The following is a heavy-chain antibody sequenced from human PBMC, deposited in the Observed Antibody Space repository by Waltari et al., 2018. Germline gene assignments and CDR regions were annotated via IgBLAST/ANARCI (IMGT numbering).Heavy chain of an antibody. V-gene: IGHV4-59*01. Sequence: QVQLQESGPRVVKPSETLSLTCTVPGASPNGYCRTWIRQPPGKGRDWVGYIYYGGNLKKNPSLESRVTISADPFKNQFSLDLTSVTAADTAVYFCARLGFYGGNSRYLDDSWGPGTLVTVSS. J-gene: IGHJ4*02. CDR3: ARLGFYGGNSRYLDDS. CDR1: GASPNGYC. CDR2: IYYGGNL. D-gene: IGHD2-15*01.